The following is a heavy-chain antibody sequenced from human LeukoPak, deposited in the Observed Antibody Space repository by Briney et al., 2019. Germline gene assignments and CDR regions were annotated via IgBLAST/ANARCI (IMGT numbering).Heavy chain of an antibody. CDR2: IYHSGST. Sequence: SGTLSLTCTVSGGSISSGGYYWSWIRQPPGEGLEWIGYIYHSGSTYYNPSLKSRVTISVDRSKNQFSLKLSSVTAADTAVYYCARDYYGGNVDYFDYWGQGTLVTVSS. CDR3: ARDYYGGNVDYFDY. CDR1: GGSISSGGYY. D-gene: IGHD4-23*01. V-gene: IGHV4-30-2*01. J-gene: IGHJ4*02.